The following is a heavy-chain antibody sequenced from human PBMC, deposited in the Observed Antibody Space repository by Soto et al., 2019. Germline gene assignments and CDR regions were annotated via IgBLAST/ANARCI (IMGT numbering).Heavy chain of an antibody. J-gene: IGHJ6*02. CDR1: GGTFSSYA. CDR3: ARDRNIVATIYNYYGMDV. CDR2: IIPIFGTA. Sequence: TVKVSCKASGGTFSSYAISWVRQAPGQGLEWMGGIIPIFGTANYAQKFQGRVTITADESTSTAYMELSSLRSEDTAVYYCARDRNIVATIYNYYGMDVWGQGTTVTVSS. V-gene: IGHV1-69*13. D-gene: IGHD5-12*01.